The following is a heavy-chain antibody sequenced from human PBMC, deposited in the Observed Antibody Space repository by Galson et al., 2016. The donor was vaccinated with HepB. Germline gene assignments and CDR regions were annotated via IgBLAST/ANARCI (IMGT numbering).Heavy chain of an antibody. V-gene: IGHV3-43*01. CDR3: TKDFGHGYGMNV. Sequence: SLRLSCAASGFTFDDYMMHWVRQAPGKGPEWVSLISWDGGSTDYADSVKGRFTISRDNSKNSLYLQMNSLRTEDTALYYCTKDFGHGYGMNVWGQGTTVTVSS. CDR2: ISWDGGST. D-gene: IGHD2-8*01. CDR1: GFTFDDYM. J-gene: IGHJ6*02.